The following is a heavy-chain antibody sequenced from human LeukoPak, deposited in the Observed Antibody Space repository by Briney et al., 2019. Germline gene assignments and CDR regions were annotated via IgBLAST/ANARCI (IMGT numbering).Heavy chain of an antibody. V-gene: IGHV4-34*01. D-gene: IGHD2-2*01. CDR1: GGSFSGYY. J-gene: IGHJ6*03. CDR3: AREGSTSSYYYYYYMDV. CDR2: INHSGST. Sequence: PSETLSLTCAVYGGSFSGYYWSWIRQPPGKGLEWIGEINHSGSTNYNPSLKSRVTISVDTSKKQFSLRLSSATAADTAVYYCAREGSTSSYYYYYYMDVWGKGTTVTVSS.